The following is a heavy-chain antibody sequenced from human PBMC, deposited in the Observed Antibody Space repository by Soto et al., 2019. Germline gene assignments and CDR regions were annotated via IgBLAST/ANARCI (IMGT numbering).Heavy chain of an antibody. Sequence: SETLSLTCAVSGGSISSGGYSWSWIRQPPGKGLEWIGYIYHSGSTYYNPSLKSRVTISVDRSKNQFSLKLSSVTAADTAVYYCARVNDILTGYSRRLWFDPWGQGTLVTVSS. CDR3: ARVNDILTGYSRRLWFDP. V-gene: IGHV4-30-2*01. D-gene: IGHD3-9*01. CDR1: GGSISSGGYS. J-gene: IGHJ5*02. CDR2: IYHSGST.